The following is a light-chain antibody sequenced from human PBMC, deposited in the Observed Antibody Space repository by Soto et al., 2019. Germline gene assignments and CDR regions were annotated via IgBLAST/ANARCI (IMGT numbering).Light chain of an antibody. CDR3: AAWDDSLNGYV. CDR1: NXNIGRNT. Sequence: QSVLTQPPSASGTPGQRVTISCSGSNXNIGRNTVNWYQQLPGTAPKLLIYSNNQRPSGVPDRFSGSKSGTSASLAISGLQSEDEADYYCAAWDDSLNGYVFGTGTKGTVL. V-gene: IGLV1-44*01. CDR2: SNN. J-gene: IGLJ1*01.